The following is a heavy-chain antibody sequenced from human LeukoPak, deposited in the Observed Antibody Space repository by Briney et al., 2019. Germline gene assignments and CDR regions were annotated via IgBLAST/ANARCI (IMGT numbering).Heavy chain of an antibody. V-gene: IGHV1-8*01. Sequence: ASVKVSCKASGYTSTSYDINWVRQATGQGLEWMGWTNPNSGNTGYAQKFQGRVTMTRNTSISTAYMELSSLRSEDTAVYYCARWANWDNWYFDLWGRGTLVTVSS. D-gene: IGHD1/OR15-1a*01. CDR1: GYTSTSYD. CDR3: ARWANWDNWYFDL. J-gene: IGHJ2*01. CDR2: TNPNSGNT.